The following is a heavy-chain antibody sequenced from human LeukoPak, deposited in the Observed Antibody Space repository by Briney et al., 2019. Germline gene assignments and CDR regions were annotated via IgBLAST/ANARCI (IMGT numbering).Heavy chain of an antibody. CDR3: AREPTRGSGYYYSAFDI. CDR2: IYTSGST. V-gene: IGHV4-4*07. CDR1: GGSISSYY. J-gene: IGHJ3*02. D-gene: IGHD3-22*01. Sequence: PSETLSLTCTVSGGSISSYYWSWIRQPAGKGLEWIGRIYTSGSTNYNPSLKSRVTMSVDTSKNQFSLKLSSVTAADTAVYYCAREPTRGSGYYYSAFDIWGQGTMVTVSS.